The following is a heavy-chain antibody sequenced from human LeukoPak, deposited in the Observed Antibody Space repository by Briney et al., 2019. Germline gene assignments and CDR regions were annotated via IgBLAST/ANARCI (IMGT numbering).Heavy chain of an antibody. CDR2: ISGSGGST. J-gene: IGHJ4*02. Sequence: GGSLRRYCAASGFTFSSYAMSWVRQGPGQGLKWVSAISGSGGSTYYADPVKGRFTISRDNSTTTLYLQMNSLSAEDTAVYYCAKIRRPPPEYWGQGTLVTVSS. CDR1: GFTFSSYA. V-gene: IGHV3-23*01. D-gene: IGHD1-14*01. CDR3: AKIRRPPPEY.